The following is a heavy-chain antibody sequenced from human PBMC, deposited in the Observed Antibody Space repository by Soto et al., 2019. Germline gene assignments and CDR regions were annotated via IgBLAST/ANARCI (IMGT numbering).Heavy chain of an antibody. J-gene: IGHJ5*02. CDR2: INPSGGST. V-gene: IGHV1-46*01. CDR1: GYTFTSYY. CDR3: AREGRSTREFSPFPFDP. D-gene: IGHD3-10*01. Sequence: ASVKVSCKASGYTFTSYYMHWVRQAPGQGLEWMGIINPSGGSTSYAQKFQGRVTMTRDTSTSTVYMELSSLRSEDTAVYYCAREGRSTREFSPFPFDPGGKETLVTVP.